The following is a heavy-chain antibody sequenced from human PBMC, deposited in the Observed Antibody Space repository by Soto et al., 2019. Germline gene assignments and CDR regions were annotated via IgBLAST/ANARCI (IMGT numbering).Heavy chain of an antibody. Sequence: VRLSCAASGFTFSSYWMHWVRQAPGEGLVWVSYIKPDGSRTKDADSVKGRFTISRDNARNTLYLRMNSLRAEDTAVYYCARDNNWSYDSWGRGTLVTVSS. CDR2: IKPDGSRT. D-gene: IGHD1-1*01. J-gene: IGHJ4*02. V-gene: IGHV3-74*03. CDR1: GFTFSSYW. CDR3: ARDNNWSYDS.